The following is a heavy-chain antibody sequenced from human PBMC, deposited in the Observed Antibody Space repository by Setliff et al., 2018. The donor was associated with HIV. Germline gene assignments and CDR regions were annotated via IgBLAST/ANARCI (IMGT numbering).Heavy chain of an antibody. CDR1: GGSVSSTTYF. CDR2: VSYGGIS. CDR3: ARGLSTSWRRLWCY. J-gene: IGHJ4*02. V-gene: IGHV4-39*07. D-gene: IGHD2-2*01. Sequence: PSETLSLTCSVSGGSVSSTTYFWGWIRQSPGGGLEWIASVSYGGISYYNPSLKSQVSISLDTSTNQFSLNLTSVTVADTAVYFCARGLSTSWRRLWCYWGQGWRGTVSS.